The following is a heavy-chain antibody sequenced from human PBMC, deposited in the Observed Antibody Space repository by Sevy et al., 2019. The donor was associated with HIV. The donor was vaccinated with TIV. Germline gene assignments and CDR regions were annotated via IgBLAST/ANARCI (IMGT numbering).Heavy chain of an antibody. D-gene: IGHD2-2*03. CDR2: ISGSGIT. Sequence: GSLRLSCSGSGFIFSDYYMSWIRQAPGRGLEWVSYISGSGITYYADSVEGRFTISRDNARNSLYLQMNSLRADETAVYYGARDPLLGIAREVARGGYWGQGTLVTVSS. CDR1: GFIFSDYY. CDR3: ARDPLLGIAREVARGGY. J-gene: IGHJ4*02. V-gene: IGHV3-11*01.